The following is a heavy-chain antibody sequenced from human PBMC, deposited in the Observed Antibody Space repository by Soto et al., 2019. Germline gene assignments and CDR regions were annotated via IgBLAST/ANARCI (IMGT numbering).Heavy chain of an antibody. CDR3: ASLTSFHDYVWGSYLGPNDY. V-gene: IGHV3-30*03. CDR1: GFTFSSYG. Sequence: GGPLRLSCAASGFTFSSYGMHWVSQATGKGLERVAVISYDGSNKYYADSVKGRFTISRDNSKNTLYLQMYSLRAEDTAVYYCASLTSFHDYVWGSYLGPNDYWGQGTLVTVSS. CDR2: ISYDGSNK. D-gene: IGHD3-16*02. J-gene: IGHJ4*02.